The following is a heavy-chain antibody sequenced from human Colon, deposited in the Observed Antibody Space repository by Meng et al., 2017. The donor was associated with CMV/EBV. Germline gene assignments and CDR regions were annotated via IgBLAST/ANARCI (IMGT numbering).Heavy chain of an antibody. V-gene: IGHV3-48*03. CDR3: ASFSGGPYYYYGMDV. D-gene: IGHD2/OR15-2a*01. J-gene: IGHJ6*02. Sequence: GESLKISCAASGFSFSSLEMNWVRQAPGTGLEWVSYISTSGSAIYYADSVKGRFTISRDNAKDSLYLHMNSLRAEDTAVYYCASFSGGPYYYYGMDVWGQGTTVTVSS. CDR2: ISTSGSAI. CDR1: GFSFSSLE.